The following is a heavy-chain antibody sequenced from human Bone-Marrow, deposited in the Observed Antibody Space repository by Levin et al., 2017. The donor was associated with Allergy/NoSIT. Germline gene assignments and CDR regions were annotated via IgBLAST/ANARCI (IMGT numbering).Heavy chain of an antibody. J-gene: IGHJ4*01. Sequence: SETLSLTCTVSGGSISRSPYYWVWIRQPPGTGLEWIGSIYYIGNTYYNPSLKSRATISVDTSKNQFSLKLSSETAADTAVYYCAREGTPQSWDYWGQGTLVTVSS. D-gene: IGHD1-14*01. V-gene: IGHV4-39*07. CDR3: AREGTPQSWDY. CDR1: GGSISRSPYY. CDR2: IYYIGNT.